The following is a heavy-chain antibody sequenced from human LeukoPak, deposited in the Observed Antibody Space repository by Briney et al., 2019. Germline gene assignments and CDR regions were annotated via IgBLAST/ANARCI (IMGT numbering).Heavy chain of an antibody. Sequence: ASVKVSCKASGYTFTSYAMHWVRQAPGQRLEWMGWINAGNGNTKYSQKFQGRVTITRDTSASTAYMELSSLRSEDTAVYYCARPLGAYYDYVRGSYPKEDYFDYWGQGTLVTVSS. J-gene: IGHJ4*02. CDR1: GYTFTSYA. D-gene: IGHD3-16*02. CDR3: ARPLGAYYDYVRGSYPKEDYFDY. V-gene: IGHV1-3*01. CDR2: INAGNGNT.